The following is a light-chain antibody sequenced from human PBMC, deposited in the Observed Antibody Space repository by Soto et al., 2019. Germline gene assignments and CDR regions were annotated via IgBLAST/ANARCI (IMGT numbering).Light chain of an antibody. CDR3: LQHNTYPVT. Sequence: DIQMTQSPSSLSASVGDRVTITCRASQDIRTDLGWFQQKPGRAPKRLIYDAFTLQSGVPSRFSGSGSGTEFTLTISSLQSEDFATYYCLQHNTYPVTFGQGTTVEIK. V-gene: IGKV1-17*01. J-gene: IGKJ1*01. CDR2: DAF. CDR1: QDIRTD.